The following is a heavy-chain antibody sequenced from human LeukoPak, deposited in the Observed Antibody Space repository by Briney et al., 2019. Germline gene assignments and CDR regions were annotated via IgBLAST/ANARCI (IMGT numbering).Heavy chain of an antibody. D-gene: IGHD3-22*01. CDR3: ARGSYYYDSSGSLDAFDI. CDR2: IYYSGST. CDR1: GGSISSSSYY. V-gene: IGHV4-39*07. Sequence: SETLSLTCTVSGGSISSSSYYWGWIRQPPGKGLEWIGSIYYSGSTYYNPSLKSRVTISVDTSKNQFSLKLSSVTAADTAVYYCARGSYYYDSSGSLDAFDIWGQGTMVTVSS. J-gene: IGHJ3*02.